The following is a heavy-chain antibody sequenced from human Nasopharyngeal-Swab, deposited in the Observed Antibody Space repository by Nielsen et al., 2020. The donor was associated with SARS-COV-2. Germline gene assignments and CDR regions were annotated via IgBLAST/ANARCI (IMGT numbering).Heavy chain of an antibody. Sequence: SVKVSCKASGGTFSSYAISWVRQAPGQGLEWMGGILPIFGTANYAQKFQGRVTITADESTSTAYMELSSLRSEDTAVYYCARDSKDIVVVPAAMTGGWFDPWGQGTLVTVSS. CDR2: ILPIFGTA. V-gene: IGHV1-69*13. CDR3: ARDSKDIVVVPAAMTGGWFDP. D-gene: IGHD2-2*01. CDR1: GGTFSSYA. J-gene: IGHJ5*02.